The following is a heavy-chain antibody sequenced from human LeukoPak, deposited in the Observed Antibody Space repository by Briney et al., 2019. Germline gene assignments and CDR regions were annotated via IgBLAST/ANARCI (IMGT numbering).Heavy chain of an antibody. Sequence: ASVKVSCKASGYTFTTYDINWVRQAPGQGLEWMGWINPNSGGTNYAQKFQGRVTMTRDTSISTAYMELSRLRSDDTAVYYCAAISSGWSEYYFDYWGQGTLVTVSS. CDR1: GYTFTTYD. CDR3: AAISSGWSEYYFDY. J-gene: IGHJ4*02. D-gene: IGHD6-19*01. CDR2: INPNSGGT. V-gene: IGHV1-2*02.